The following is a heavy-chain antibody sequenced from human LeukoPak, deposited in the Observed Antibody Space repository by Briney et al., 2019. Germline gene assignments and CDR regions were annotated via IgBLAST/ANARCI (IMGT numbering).Heavy chain of an antibody. Sequence: GASVKVSCKASGYTFASYYIHWVRQAPGQGLEWMGVINPSGDSTSYAQKFQGRVTMTRDTSTSTVYMELSSLRSEDTAVYYCARDSYYDSSGPYRFDYWGQGTLVTVSS. CDR2: INPSGDST. D-gene: IGHD3-22*01. CDR1: GYTFASYY. V-gene: IGHV1-46*01. CDR3: ARDSYYDSSGPYRFDY. J-gene: IGHJ4*02.